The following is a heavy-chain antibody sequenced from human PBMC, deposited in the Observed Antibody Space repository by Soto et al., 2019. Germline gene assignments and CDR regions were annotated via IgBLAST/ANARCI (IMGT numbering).Heavy chain of an antibody. D-gene: IGHD4-17*01. CDR2: IIPIFGPA. V-gene: IGHV1-69*13. Sequence: SVKVSGKASGVTFSNSAISSVRQAPGQGLEWMGGIIPIFGPANYAQNFQDRVSITADESTNTAYMGLNSLRADDTAVYYCGRVPLDGNYANGVDVWGQGTTVTVSS. J-gene: IGHJ6*02. CDR3: GRVPLDGNYANGVDV. CDR1: GVTFSNSA.